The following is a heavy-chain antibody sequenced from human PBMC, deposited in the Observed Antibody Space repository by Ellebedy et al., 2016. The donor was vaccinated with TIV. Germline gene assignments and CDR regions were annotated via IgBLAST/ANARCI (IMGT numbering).Heavy chain of an antibody. CDR1: GGSFSGYY. Sequence: SETLSLTCAVYGGSFSGYYWSWIRQPPGGGLEWVGGIHYSGKTYYNPSLKSRVTISVDTSKNQFSLKLRSVTAADTAVYFCARQGDYADYGPFDYWGQGTLVTVSS. J-gene: IGHJ4*02. V-gene: IGHV4-34*01. CDR2: IHYSGKT. CDR3: ARQGDYADYGPFDY. D-gene: IGHD4-17*01.